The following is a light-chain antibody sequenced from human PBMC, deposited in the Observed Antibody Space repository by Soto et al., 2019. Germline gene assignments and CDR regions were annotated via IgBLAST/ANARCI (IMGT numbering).Light chain of an antibody. J-gene: IGLJ2*01. CDR2: GNS. V-gene: IGLV1-40*01. CDR1: SSNIGAGYD. Sequence: QSVLTQPPSVSGAPGQRVTISCTGSSSNIGAGYDVHWYQQLPGTAPKLLIYGNSNRPSGVRARFSGSKSGTSASLAITGLQAEDEADYYCQSYDSSLNVVFGGGTEPTVL. CDR3: QSYDSSLNVV.